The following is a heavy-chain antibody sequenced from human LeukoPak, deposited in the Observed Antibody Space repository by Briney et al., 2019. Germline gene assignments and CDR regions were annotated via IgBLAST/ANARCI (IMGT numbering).Heavy chain of an antibody. V-gene: IGHV3-30*04. J-gene: IGHJ5*02. CDR2: ISYDGSNK. CDR1: GFTFSSYA. Sequence: GGSLRLSCAASGFTFSSYAMHWVRQAPGKGLEWVAVISYDGSNKYYADSVKGRFTIPRDNSKNTLYLQMNSLRAEDTAVYYCATLAGVSVVVPSWGQGTLVTVSS. CDR3: ATLAGVSVVVPS. D-gene: IGHD2-15*01.